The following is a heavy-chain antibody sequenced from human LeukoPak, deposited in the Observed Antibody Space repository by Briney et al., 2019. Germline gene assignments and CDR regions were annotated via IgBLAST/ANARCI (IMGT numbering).Heavy chain of an antibody. CDR1: GFTFRNFW. D-gene: IGHD6-13*01. V-gene: IGHV3-7*01. CDR2: IKDDGSDK. Sequence: GGSLRLSCGASGFTFRNFWMNWVRQAPGKGLEWVANIKDDGSDKYYVDSVKGRFTISRDNAKNSLYLQMNSLRAEDTAVYYCASLGYSSSWYDDYWGQGTLVTVSS. CDR3: ASLGYSSSWYDDY. J-gene: IGHJ4*02.